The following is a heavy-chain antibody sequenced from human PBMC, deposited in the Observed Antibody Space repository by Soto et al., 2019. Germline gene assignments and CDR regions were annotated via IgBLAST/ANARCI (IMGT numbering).Heavy chain of an antibody. D-gene: IGHD2-15*01. J-gene: IGHJ3*02. V-gene: IGHV3-23*01. CDR2: ISGTSGTT. Sequence: EVQLLESGGGLVQSGGSLRLSCAASGFTFINYVMSWVRQAPGKGLEWVSGISGTSGTTYYADSVKGRFTISRDNSKRALYLQMSSLRAEDTAVYYCAKDSDCSEASCYSAFDMWGQATMVTVSS. CDR3: AKDSDCSEASCYSAFDM. CDR1: GFTFINYV.